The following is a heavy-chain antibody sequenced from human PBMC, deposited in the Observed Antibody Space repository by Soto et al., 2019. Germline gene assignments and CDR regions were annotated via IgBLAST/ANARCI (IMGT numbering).Heavy chain of an antibody. Sequence: GGSLRLSCAAPGFTFSSYAMHWVRQAPGKGLEWMAVISYDGSNKYYADSVKGRFTISRDNSKNTLYLQMNSLRAEDTAVYYCARGNEGAPQNIYGMDVWGQGTTVTVSS. CDR2: ISYDGSNK. J-gene: IGHJ6*02. CDR3: ARGNEGAPQNIYGMDV. D-gene: IGHD1-26*01. V-gene: IGHV3-30-3*01. CDR1: GFTFSSYA.